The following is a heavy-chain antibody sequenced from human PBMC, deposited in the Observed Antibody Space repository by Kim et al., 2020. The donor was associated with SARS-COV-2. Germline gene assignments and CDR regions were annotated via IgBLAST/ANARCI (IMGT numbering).Heavy chain of an antibody. Sequence: GGSLRLSCAASGFTFSSYGMHWVRQAPGKGLEWVAVISYDGSNKYYADSVKGRFTISRDNSKNTLYLQMNSLRAEDTAVYYCAKEEGSGYSSGWTYYYYGMDVCVRGTTLTVSS. CDR2: ISYDGSNK. D-gene: IGHD6-19*01. CDR3: AKEEGSGYSSGWTYYYYGMDV. V-gene: IGHV3-30*18. CDR1: GFTFSSYG. J-gene: IGHJ6*02.